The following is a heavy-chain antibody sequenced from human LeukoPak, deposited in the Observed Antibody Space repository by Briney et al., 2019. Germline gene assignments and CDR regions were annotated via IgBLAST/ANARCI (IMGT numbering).Heavy chain of an antibody. Sequence: GASVKVSCKASGYTFTSYAMHWVRQAPGQRLEWMGWINAGNGNTKYSQKFQGRVTITWDTSASTAYMELSSLRSEDTAVYYCARGRGGSGSYLGRYLNYWGQGTLVTVSS. J-gene: IGHJ4*02. CDR1: GYTFTSYA. D-gene: IGHD3-10*01. CDR3: ARGRGGSGSYLGRYLNY. V-gene: IGHV1-3*01. CDR2: INAGNGNT.